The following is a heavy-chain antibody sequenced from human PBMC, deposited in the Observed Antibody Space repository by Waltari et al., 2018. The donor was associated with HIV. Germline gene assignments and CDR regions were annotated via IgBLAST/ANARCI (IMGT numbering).Heavy chain of an antibody. Sequence: QVKLQESGPGLVKPSETLSLTCSVSGGSIRSYYWSWIRQHAGKGLEWIGRIYTSGSYNYNPSLKSCVTMSVGTSKKQFSLKLSSVTAADTAVYYCARDPIAAAGRNYYGMDVWGQGTTVTVSS. D-gene: IGHD6-13*01. CDR1: GGSIRSYY. V-gene: IGHV4-4*07. J-gene: IGHJ6*02. CDR3: ARDPIAAAGRNYYGMDV. CDR2: IYTSGSY.